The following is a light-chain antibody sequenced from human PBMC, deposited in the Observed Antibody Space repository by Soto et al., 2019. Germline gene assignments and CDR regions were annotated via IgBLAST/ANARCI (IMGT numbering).Light chain of an antibody. CDR1: SSNIGSNT. CDR3: AAWDDSLNGVV. Sequence: SVLTQPPSASGTPGQRVTISCSGSSSNIGSNTVNWYQQLPGTAPKLLICSNNQRPSGVPDRFSGSKSGTSASLAISGLQSEDEADYYCAAWDDSLNGVVFGGGTQLTVL. CDR2: SNN. V-gene: IGLV1-44*01. J-gene: IGLJ2*01.